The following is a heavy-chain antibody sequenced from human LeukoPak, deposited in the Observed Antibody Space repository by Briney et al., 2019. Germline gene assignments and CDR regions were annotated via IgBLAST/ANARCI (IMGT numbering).Heavy chain of an antibody. Sequence: GGSLRLSCAVSGFTFSSYAMHWVRQAPGKGLEYVSAISYNGRGTHYAHSVKGRFTISRDNSKNTLYLQMGSLRPEDMGIYYCARGGSTIFGALDYWGQGTLVTVSS. CDR1: GFTFSSYA. CDR3: ARGGSTIFGALDY. CDR2: ISYNGRGT. J-gene: IGHJ4*02. D-gene: IGHD3-3*01. V-gene: IGHV3-64*01.